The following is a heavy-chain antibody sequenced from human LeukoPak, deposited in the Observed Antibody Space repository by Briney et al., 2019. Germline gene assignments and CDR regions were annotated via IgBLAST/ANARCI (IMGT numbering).Heavy chain of an antibody. D-gene: IGHD4-17*01. CDR3: ARTSPADYGDPLDY. CDR1: GGSISSYY. Sequence: PSETLSLTCTVSGGSISSYYWSWIRQPPGKGLEWIGYIYYSGSTNYNPSLKSRVTISVDTSKNQFSLKLSSVTAADTAVYYCARTSPADYGDPLDYWGQGTLVTVSS. J-gene: IGHJ4*02. V-gene: IGHV4-59*01. CDR2: IYYSGST.